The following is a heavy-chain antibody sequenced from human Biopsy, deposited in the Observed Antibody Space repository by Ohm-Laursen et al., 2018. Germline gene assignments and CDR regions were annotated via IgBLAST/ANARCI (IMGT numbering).Heavy chain of an antibody. CDR1: GDSLSSYF. Sequence: TLSLTCTVSGDSLSSYFWSWIRQPPGKGLEWIGFIHNSGSTDHNPSLKSRVTVSMDVSNNDFSLKLTSVTAADTAAYYCARALGGYDLSAYYINSWGQGTLVTVSS. CDR3: ARALGGYDLSAYYINS. CDR2: IHNSGST. J-gene: IGHJ4*02. D-gene: IGHD3-22*01. V-gene: IGHV4-59*01.